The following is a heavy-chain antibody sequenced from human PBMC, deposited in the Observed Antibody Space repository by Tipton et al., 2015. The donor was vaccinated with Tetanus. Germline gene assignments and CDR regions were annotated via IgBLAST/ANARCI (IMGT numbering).Heavy chain of an antibody. Sequence: SLRLSCAASGFSFASYWMSWVRQIPGKGLEWVANINQDVSERYDVDSVKGRFTISRDNAKNSLYLQMNSLRGDDTAVYYCAREGRCDASDCWGQGTLVVVSS. J-gene: IGHJ4*02. V-gene: IGHV3-7*01. CDR2: INQDVSER. D-gene: IGHD4-17*01. CDR3: AREGRCDASDC. CDR1: GFSFASYW.